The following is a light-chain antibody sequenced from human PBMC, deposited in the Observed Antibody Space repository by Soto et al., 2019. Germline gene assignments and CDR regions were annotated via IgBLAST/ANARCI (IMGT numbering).Light chain of an antibody. V-gene: IGKV1-5*03. J-gene: IGKJ1*01. CDR2: QAS. Sequence: DIQMTQSPSTLSASVGDRVTITCRPSQNINSWLAWYQQKPGKAPKLLIYQASSLESGVPSRFSGSESGTEFTLTISSLQPDDFANYYCQQYNSYWTFGQGTKVEIK. CDR3: QQYNSYWT. CDR1: QNINSW.